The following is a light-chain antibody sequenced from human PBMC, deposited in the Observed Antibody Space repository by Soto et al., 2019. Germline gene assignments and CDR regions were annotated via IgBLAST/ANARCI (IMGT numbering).Light chain of an antibody. Sequence: QPVLTQSPSASASLGASVKLTCTLSSGHSSYAIAWHQQQPEKGPRYLMKLDYDGSHTKGDAIPDRFSGSSSGAERYLTISSLQSEDEADYYCQTWGTGIHVVFGGGTKLTV. CDR2: LDYDGSH. CDR3: QTWGTGIHVV. V-gene: IGLV4-69*01. CDR1: SGHSSYA. J-gene: IGLJ2*01.